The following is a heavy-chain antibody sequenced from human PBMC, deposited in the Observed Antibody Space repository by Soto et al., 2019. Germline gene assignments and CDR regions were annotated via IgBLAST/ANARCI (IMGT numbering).Heavy chain of an antibody. V-gene: IGHV4-31*03. J-gene: IGHJ5*02. CDR1: GGSISSGGYY. CDR3: VRGMGFCSSTSCYPWFDP. D-gene: IGHD2-2*01. CDR2: IYYSGST. Sequence: SETLSLTCTVSGGSISSGGYYWSWIRQHPGKGLEWIGYIYYSGSTYYNPSLKSRVTISVDTSKNQFSLKLSSVTAADTAVYYCVRGMGFCSSTSCYPWFDPWGQGTLVTSPQ.